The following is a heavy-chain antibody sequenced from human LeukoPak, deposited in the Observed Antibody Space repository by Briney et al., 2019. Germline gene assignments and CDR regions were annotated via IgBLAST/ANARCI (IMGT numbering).Heavy chain of an antibody. CDR1: GYTLTSYH. J-gene: IGHJ4*02. Sequence: ASVRVSCKASGYTLTSYHINWVRQASGQGLEWMGWMNTNNGDSGYAQNFQGRVTITTDTSINTAYMEPRILRSDDTAVYFCARTTSLTASGYDYWGQGTLVTVSS. CDR3: ARTTSLTASGYDY. V-gene: IGHV1-8*03. CDR2: MNTNNGDS. D-gene: IGHD4-17*01.